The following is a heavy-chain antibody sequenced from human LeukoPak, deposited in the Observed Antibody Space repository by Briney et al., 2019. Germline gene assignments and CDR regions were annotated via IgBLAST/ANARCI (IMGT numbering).Heavy chain of an antibody. CDR3: ARDLTKLELREDWFDP. CDR2: VIPILGIA. V-gene: IGHV1-69*04. J-gene: IGHJ5*02. CDR1: GGTFSSYA. D-gene: IGHD1-7*01. Sequence: ASVKVSCKASGGTFSSYAISWVRQAPGQGLEWMGRVIPILGIANYAQKFQGRVTITADKSTSTAYMELSSLRSEDTAVYYCARDLTKLELREDWFDPWGQGTLVTVSS.